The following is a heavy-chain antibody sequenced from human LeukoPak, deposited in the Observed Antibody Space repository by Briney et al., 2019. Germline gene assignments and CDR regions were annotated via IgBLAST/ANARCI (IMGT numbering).Heavy chain of an antibody. CDR2: IWYDGSNK. Sequence: GGSLRLSCAASGFTFSSYAMSWVRQAPGKGLEWVAVIWYDGSNKYYADSVKGRFTISRDNSKNTLYLQMNSLRAEDTAVYYCAKESNTVTATHDNWFDPWGQGTLVTVSS. D-gene: IGHD4-11*01. V-gene: IGHV3-33*06. CDR3: AKESNTVTATHDNWFDP. J-gene: IGHJ5*02. CDR1: GFTFSSYA.